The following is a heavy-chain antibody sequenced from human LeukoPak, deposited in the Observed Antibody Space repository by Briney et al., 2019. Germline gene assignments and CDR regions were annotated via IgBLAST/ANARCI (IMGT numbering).Heavy chain of an antibody. V-gene: IGHV3-7*01. D-gene: IGHD2-2*01. Sequence: QSGGSLRLSCVASGFTFSNYWMIWVRQAPGKGLEWVANIKEDGSEKSYVDSAKGRFTISRDNADRSLYLQLNSLRADDTAVYYCARLSHNRCGTASCYADCWGQGTLVTVSS. J-gene: IGHJ4*02. CDR1: GFTFSNYW. CDR2: IKEDGSEK. CDR3: ARLSHNRCGTASCYADC.